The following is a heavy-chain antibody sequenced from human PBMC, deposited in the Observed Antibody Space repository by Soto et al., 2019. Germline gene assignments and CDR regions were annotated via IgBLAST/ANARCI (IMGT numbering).Heavy chain of an antibody. D-gene: IGHD3-22*01. CDR3: ARDPDYYDSSGYYPDHFQH. V-gene: IGHV3-48*02. J-gene: IGHJ1*01. Sequence: HPGGSLRLSCAASGFTFSSYSMNWVRQAPGKGLEWVSYISSSSSTIYYADSVKGRFTISRDNAKNSLYLQMNSLRDEDTAVYYCARDPDYYDSSGYYPDHFQHWGQGTLVTVSS. CDR2: ISSSSSTI. CDR1: GFTFSSYS.